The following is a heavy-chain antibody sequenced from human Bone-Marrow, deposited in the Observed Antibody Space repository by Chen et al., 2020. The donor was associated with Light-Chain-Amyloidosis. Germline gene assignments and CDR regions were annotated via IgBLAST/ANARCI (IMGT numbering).Heavy chain of an antibody. D-gene: IGHD5-12*01. CDR1: GYTFPNYW. CDR3: ARRRDGYNFDY. Sequence: EVQLEQSGPEVKKPGESLKISCKGSGYTFPNYWIGWVRQMPGKGLEWMGVIYHDDSDATYSPSFEGQVTISADKSITTAYLQWRSLKASDTAMYYCARRRDGYNFDYWCQGTLVTVSS. J-gene: IGHJ4*02. V-gene: IGHV5-51*01. CDR2: IYHDDSDA.